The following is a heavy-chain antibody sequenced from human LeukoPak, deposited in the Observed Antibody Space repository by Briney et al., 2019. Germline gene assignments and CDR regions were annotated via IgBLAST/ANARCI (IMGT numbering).Heavy chain of an antibody. CDR2: INHSGST. Sequence: SETLSLTCAVYGGSFSGYYWSWIRQPPGKGLEWIGEINHSGSTNYNPSLKSRVTISVDASKNQFSLKLSSVTAADTAVYYCAAAAGYRREAYWGQGTLVTVSS. D-gene: IGHD6-13*01. V-gene: IGHV4-34*01. CDR3: AAAAGYRREAY. CDR1: GGSFSGYY. J-gene: IGHJ4*02.